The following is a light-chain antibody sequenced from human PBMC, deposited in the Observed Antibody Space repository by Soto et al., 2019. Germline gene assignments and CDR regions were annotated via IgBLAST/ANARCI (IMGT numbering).Light chain of an antibody. Sequence: QAVVTQPASVSGSPGQSITIPCTGTSSDIGGYNYVSWYQHFPGKAPKLMIYDVSNRPSGVSNRFSASKSGNTASLTISGLQAEDEASYYCSSYTSSSTLVVFGGGTKLTVL. J-gene: IGLJ2*01. CDR3: SSYTSSSTLVV. CDR2: DVS. V-gene: IGLV2-14*03. CDR1: SSDIGGYNY.